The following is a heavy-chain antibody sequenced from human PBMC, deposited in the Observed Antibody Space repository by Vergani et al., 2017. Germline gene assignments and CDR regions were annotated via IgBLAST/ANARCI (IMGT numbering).Heavy chain of an antibody. Sequence: QVQLVQSGAEVKKPGASVKVSCKASGYTFTSYYMHWVRQAPGQGLEWMGIINPSGGSTSYAQKFQGRVTISVDKSKNQFSLKLSSVTAADTAVYYCARYPMITFGGVIPERGGFDPWGQGTLVTVSS. D-gene: IGHD3-16*02. V-gene: IGHV1-46*01. J-gene: IGHJ5*02. CDR3: ARYPMITFGGVIPERGGFDP. CDR2: INPSGGST. CDR1: GYTFTSYY.